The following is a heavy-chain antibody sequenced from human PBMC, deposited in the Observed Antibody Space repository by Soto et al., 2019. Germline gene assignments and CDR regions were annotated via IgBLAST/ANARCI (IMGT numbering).Heavy chain of an antibody. V-gene: IGHV3-43D*04. D-gene: IGHD4-17*01. CDR2: VNGGGDNT. J-gene: IGHJ6*02. CDR1: AFTFDNFA. CDR3: AKGATVTTHYQYYGMDV. Sequence: GGSLRLSCAASAFTFDNFAMGWVRQVPGRVLEWIPLVNGGGDNTFYAVSVKGRFIISRDNSKKSVYLQMDSLRSEDSAVYYCAKGATVTTHYQYYGMDVWGQGTTVTVSS.